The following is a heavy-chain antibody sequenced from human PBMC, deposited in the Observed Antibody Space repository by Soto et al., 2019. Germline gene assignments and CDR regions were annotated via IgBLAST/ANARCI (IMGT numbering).Heavy chain of an antibody. V-gene: IGHV1-8*02. J-gene: IGHJ5*02. Sequence: QVQLVQSGAEVKEPGASVRVSCKASGYTFINFDISWVRQAAGQGLEWLGWMNPGSGNTGYASKIQGRVAMTRGASTGTSHLTLSSLTCDYAAVYYCAIMLSAGTLNCFDPWGEGALVGVSS. CDR1: GYTFINFD. CDR2: MNPGSGNT. CDR3: AIMLSAGTLNCFDP. D-gene: IGHD6-13*01.